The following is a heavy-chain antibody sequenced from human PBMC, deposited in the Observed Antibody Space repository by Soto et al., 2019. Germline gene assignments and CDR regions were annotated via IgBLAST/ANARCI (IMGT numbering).Heavy chain of an antibody. CDR2: ISVSVGST. D-gene: IGHD6-19*01. J-gene: IGHJ4*02. CDR3: AKVERAVAGIID. Sequence: EVQLLESGGALVQPGGSLRLSCAASGFTFSSYAMSWVRQAPGKGLDWVSAISVSVGSTYYADSVKGRFTNSRDKSKNTLYLEMNSLRAEDTAVYYCAKVERAVAGIIDWGQGTLVTVSS. V-gene: IGHV3-23*01. CDR1: GFTFSSYA.